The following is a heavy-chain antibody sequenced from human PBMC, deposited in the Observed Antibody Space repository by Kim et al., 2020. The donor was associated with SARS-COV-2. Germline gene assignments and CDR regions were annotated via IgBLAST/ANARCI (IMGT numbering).Heavy chain of an antibody. D-gene: IGHD3-10*01. CDR2: ISWNSGSI. Sequence: GGSLRLSCAASGFTFDDYAMHWVRQAPGKGLEWVSGISWNSGSIGYADSVKGRFTISRDNAKNSLYLQMNSLRAEDTALYYCAKADYNGYGEFDPWGQGTLVTVSS. CDR1: GFTFDDYA. CDR3: AKADYNGYGEFDP. J-gene: IGHJ5*02. V-gene: IGHV3-9*01.